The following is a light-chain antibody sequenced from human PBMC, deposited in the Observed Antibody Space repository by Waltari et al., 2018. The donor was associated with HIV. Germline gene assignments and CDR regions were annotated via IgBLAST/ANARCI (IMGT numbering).Light chain of an antibody. J-gene: IGKJ4*01. CDR2: DAS. Sequence: EIVLTQSPATLSLSPGERATLSCRASQSVSSSLAWYQQKPGQAPRLLIYDASNRDTCIPARFSGSWSGTDFTLTISSLEPEDFAVYYCQQRSNWPLTFGGGTKVEIK. V-gene: IGKV3-11*01. CDR3: QQRSNWPLT. CDR1: QSVSSS.